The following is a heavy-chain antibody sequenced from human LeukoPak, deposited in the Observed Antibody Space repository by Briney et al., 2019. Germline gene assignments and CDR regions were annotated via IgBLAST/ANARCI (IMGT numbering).Heavy chain of an antibody. J-gene: IGHJ4*02. D-gene: IGHD4-11*01. Sequence: GGSLRLSCAASGFTFSSYAMHWVRQAPGKGLERVAVISYDGSNKYYADSVKGRFTISRDNSKNTLYLQMNSLRAEDTAVYYCARTVTTSYFDYWGQGTLVTVSS. V-gene: IGHV3-30*04. CDR3: ARTVTTSYFDY. CDR2: ISYDGSNK. CDR1: GFTFSSYA.